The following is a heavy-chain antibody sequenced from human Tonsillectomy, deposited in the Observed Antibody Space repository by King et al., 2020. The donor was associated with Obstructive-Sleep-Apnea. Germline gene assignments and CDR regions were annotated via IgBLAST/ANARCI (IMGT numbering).Heavy chain of an antibody. Sequence: DVQLVESGGGLVQPGGSLRLSCAASGFTFNDYWMHWVRQAPGKGLVWVSRINSDGSSTNYADSVKGRFTISRDNAKNTLYLQMNSLRAEDTAVYYCAREKSYYYAMDVWGQGTTVTVSS. V-gene: IGHV3-74*01. J-gene: IGHJ6*02. CDR3: AREKSYYYAMDV. CDR2: INSDGSST. CDR1: GFTFNDYW.